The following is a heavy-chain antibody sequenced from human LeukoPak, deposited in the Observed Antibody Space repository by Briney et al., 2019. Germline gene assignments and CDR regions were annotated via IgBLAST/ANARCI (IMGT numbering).Heavy chain of an antibody. CDR1: GYTFTSYY. Sequence: ASVKVSCKASGYTFTSYYLHWVRQAPGQGLEWMGIINPSGDSTNYAQKFQGRVTMTRDTSTSTVYMELSSLRSEDTAVYYCARCDYVWGSYRSYCLDYWGQGTLVTVSS. V-gene: IGHV1-46*01. J-gene: IGHJ4*02. D-gene: IGHD3-16*02. CDR2: INPSGDST. CDR3: ARCDYVWGSYRSYCLDY.